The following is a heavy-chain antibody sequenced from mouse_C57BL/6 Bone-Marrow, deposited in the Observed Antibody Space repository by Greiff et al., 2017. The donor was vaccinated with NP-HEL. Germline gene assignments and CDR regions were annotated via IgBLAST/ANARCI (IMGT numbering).Heavy chain of an antibody. CDR3: ARDTYSNYWYFDV. Sequence: EVKLQESGGGLVKPGGSLKLSCAASGFTFSSYAMSWVRQTPEKRLEWVATISDGGSYTYYPDNVKGRFTISRDNAKNNLYLQMSHLKSEDTAMYYCARDTYSNYWYFDVWGTGTTVTVSS. CDR2: ISDGGSYT. D-gene: IGHD2-5*01. J-gene: IGHJ1*03. CDR1: GFTFSSYA. V-gene: IGHV5-4*01.